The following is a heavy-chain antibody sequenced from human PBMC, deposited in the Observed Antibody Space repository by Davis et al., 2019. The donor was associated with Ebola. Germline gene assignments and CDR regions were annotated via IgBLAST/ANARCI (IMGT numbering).Heavy chain of an antibody. J-gene: IGHJ4*02. CDR2: MFYNGDT. D-gene: IGHD1-14*01. Sequence: SETLSLTCSVSGGSINSFLWTWIRQPPGKGLEWVGCMFYNGDTKYNPALESRVTISVDTSKNQFSLRLKSVTAADTAMYYCARDYVYWGQGILVSVSS. CDR3: ARDYVY. CDR1: GGSINSFL. V-gene: IGHV4-59*12.